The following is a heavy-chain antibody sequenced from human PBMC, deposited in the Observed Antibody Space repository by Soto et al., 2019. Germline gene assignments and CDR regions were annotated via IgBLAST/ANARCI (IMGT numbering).Heavy chain of an antibody. V-gene: IGHV5-10-1*01. D-gene: IGHD1-1*01. Sequence: XDSLKVSCKRSGNSFTSYWISLVLQMPGKGLEWMGRIDPSDSYTNYSPSFQGHVTISADKSISTAYLQWSSLKASDTAMYYCARHLTTKWSYYYGMDVWGQGTTVTVSS. CDR3: ARHLTTKWSYYYGMDV. CDR2: IDPSDSYT. J-gene: IGHJ6*02. CDR1: GNSFTSYW.